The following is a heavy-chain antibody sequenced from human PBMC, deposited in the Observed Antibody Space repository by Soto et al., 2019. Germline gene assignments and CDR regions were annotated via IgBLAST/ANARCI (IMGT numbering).Heavy chain of an antibody. CDR2: TDYSGNT. V-gene: IGHV4-59*08. J-gene: IGHJ4*02. Sequence: QVQLQESGPGLVRPSETLSLTCTVSSDSISSYYGIWIRQSPGKGLEWIGYTDYSGNTNYNPSLKSRVTISGDTSKNQFSLRLSSVTAADTAVYYCARAVGDPLYYLDYWGQGTLVTVSS. D-gene: IGHD6-19*01. CDR3: ARAVGDPLYYLDY. CDR1: SDSISSYY.